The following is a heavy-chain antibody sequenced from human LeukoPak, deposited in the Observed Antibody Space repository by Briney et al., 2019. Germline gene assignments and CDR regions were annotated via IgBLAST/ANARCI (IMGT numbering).Heavy chain of an antibody. D-gene: IGHD3-10*01. CDR2: MYSSGST. CDR1: GGSISSSSYY. V-gene: IGHV4-39*02. Sequence: SETLSLTCTVSGGSISSSSYYWGWFRQPPGKGLEWIGSMYSSGSTYYNPSLKSRVTISVDTSKNQFSLKLSSVTAADTAVYYCAREVIGELGNWFDPWGQGTLVTVSS. J-gene: IGHJ5*02. CDR3: AREVIGELGNWFDP.